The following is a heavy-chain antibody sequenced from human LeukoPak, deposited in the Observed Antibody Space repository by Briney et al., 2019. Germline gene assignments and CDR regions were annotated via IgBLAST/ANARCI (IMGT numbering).Heavy chain of an antibody. CDR1: GGSISTSSYY. D-gene: IGHD3-16*01. V-gene: IGHV4-61*01. CDR2: IYYSGST. CDR3: ARETSQKGAHYMDV. J-gene: IGHJ6*03. Sequence: SETLSLTCTVSGGSISTSSYYWSWIRQPPGKGLEWIGYIYYSGSTNYNPSLKSRVTISVDTSKNQFSLKLSSVTAADTAVYYCARETSQKGAHYMDVWGKGTTVTISS.